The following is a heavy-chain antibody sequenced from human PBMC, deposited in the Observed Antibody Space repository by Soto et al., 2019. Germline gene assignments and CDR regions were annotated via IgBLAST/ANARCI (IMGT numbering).Heavy chain of an antibody. J-gene: IGHJ4*02. CDR1: GGSISSGDYY. V-gene: IGHV4-30-4*01. D-gene: IGHD3-22*01. Sequence: QVQLQESGPGLVKPSQTLSLTCTVSGGSISSGDYYWSWIRQPPGKGLEWIGYIYYSGSTYYNPSLKSRVTISVDTSKNPFSLKLSSVTAADTAVYYCARDSYYYDSSGYSPVGYWGQGTLVTVSS. CDR3: ARDSYYYDSSGYSPVGY. CDR2: IYYSGST.